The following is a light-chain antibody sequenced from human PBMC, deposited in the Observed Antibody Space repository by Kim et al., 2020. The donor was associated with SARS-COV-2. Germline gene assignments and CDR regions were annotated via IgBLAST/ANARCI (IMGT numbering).Light chain of an antibody. Sequence: PGKKVTISCSGSSSNIGRNSVSWYQHLPGTTPKLLIYDNDKRPSWIPDRFSGSQSGTSATLGITGLQTGDEADYYCGTWDDNLGGVFGGGTQLTVL. CDR3: GTWDDNLGGV. CDR2: DND. V-gene: IGLV1-51*01. J-gene: IGLJ3*02. CDR1: SSNIGRNS.